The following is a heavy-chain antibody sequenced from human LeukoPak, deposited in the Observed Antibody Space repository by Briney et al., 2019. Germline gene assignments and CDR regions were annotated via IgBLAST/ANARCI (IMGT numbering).Heavy chain of an antibody. CDR3: ASIWFGDNGMDV. D-gene: IGHD3-10*01. CDR2: INHSGST. J-gene: IGHJ6*02. CDR1: GGSFSGYY. Sequence: SETLSLTCAVYGGSFSGYYWSWIRQPPGKGLEWIGEINHSGSTNYNPSLKSRVTISVDTSKNQFSLKLSSVTAADTAVYYCASIWFGDNGMDVWGQGTTVTVSS. V-gene: IGHV4-34*01.